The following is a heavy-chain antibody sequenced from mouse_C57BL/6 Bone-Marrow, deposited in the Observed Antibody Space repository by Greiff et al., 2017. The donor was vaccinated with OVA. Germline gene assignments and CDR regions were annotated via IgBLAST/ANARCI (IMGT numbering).Heavy chain of an antibody. V-gene: IGHV1-76*01. CDR3: AIRLLYYFDY. J-gene: IGHJ2*01. D-gene: IGHD2-3*01. CDR1: GYTFTDYY. Sequence: VKLLESGAELVRPGASVKLSCKASGYTFTDYYINWVKQRPGQGLEWIARIYPGSGNTYYNEKFKGKATLTAEKSSSTAYMQLSSLTSEDSAVYFCAIRLLYYFDYWGQGTTLTVSS. CDR2: IYPGSGNT.